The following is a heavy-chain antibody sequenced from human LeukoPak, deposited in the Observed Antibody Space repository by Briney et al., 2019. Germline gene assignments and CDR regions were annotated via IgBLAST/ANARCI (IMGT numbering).Heavy chain of an antibody. J-gene: IGHJ4*02. Sequence: GGSLRLSCAASGFTFSTYSMNWVRQTPGKGLEWISYVSGSSSSIYYADSVKGRFTVSRDNSKNTLFLHMNSLRAEDTAVYYCARERGYYYDSSGYYDYWGQGTLVTVSS. CDR3: ARERGYYYDSSGYYDY. D-gene: IGHD3-22*01. CDR1: GFTFSTYS. V-gene: IGHV3-48*01. CDR2: VSGSSSSI.